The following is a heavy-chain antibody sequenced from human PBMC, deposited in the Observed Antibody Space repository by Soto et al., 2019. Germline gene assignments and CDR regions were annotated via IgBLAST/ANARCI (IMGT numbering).Heavy chain of an antibody. D-gene: IGHD3-10*01. CDR1: GYTFTTHY. V-gene: IGHV1-46*01. Sequence: ASVKVSCKASGYTFTTHYMHWVRQAPGQGLEWMGIINPSGGRTTYALKFQGRVSLTSDTSTNTVYMELSSLRSEDTAVYYCARAGENYGSGTFSPPLRYYLTSRGQGTLVTVSS. J-gene: IGHJ4*02. CDR2: INPSGGRT. CDR3: ARAGENYGSGTFSPPLRYYLTS.